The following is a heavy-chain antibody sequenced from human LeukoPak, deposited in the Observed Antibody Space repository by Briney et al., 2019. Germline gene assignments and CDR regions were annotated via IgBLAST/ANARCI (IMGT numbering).Heavy chain of an antibody. CDR1: GGSISSITYY. J-gene: IGHJ4*02. CDR3: AGPSQITMVRGAKAFDF. D-gene: IGHD3-10*01. CDR2: MYYRGNT. Sequence: SETLSLTCTVSGGSISSITYYWGWIRQPPGKGLEWVGHMYYRGNTFYNPSLKSRVTISVDTSKNQFSLKLSSVTAADTAVYYCAGPSQITMVRGAKAFDFWGQGTLVTVSS. V-gene: IGHV4-39*07.